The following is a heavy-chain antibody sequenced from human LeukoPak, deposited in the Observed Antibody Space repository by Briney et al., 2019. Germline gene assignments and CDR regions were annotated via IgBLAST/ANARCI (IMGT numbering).Heavy chain of an antibody. V-gene: IGHV1-3*01. CDR3: ARGSTSDWPLDH. D-gene: IGHD2-2*01. J-gene: IGHJ4*02. Sequence: ASVKVSCKASGYTFTSYAMHWVRQAPGQRLEWMGWINAGNGNTKYSQKFQGRVTITRDTSASTAYIELRSLRSEDTAMYYCARGSTSDWPLDHWGQETLVTISS. CDR2: INAGNGNT. CDR1: GYTFTSYA.